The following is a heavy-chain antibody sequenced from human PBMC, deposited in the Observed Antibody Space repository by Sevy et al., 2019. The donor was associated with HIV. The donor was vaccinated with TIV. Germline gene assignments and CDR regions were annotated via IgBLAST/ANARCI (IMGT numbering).Heavy chain of an antibody. CDR3: AREDRGWDYYYGLDL. V-gene: IGHV3-7*01. CDR1: GFTFSSYW. J-gene: IGHJ6*02. D-gene: IGHD6-19*01. CDR2: IKQDGSEK. Sequence: GGSLRLSCAGSGFTFSSYWMGWVRQAPGKGLEWVANIKQDGSEKFYVDSVKGRFTISRDNGKNSLYLQMSSLRAEDTALYYCAREDRGWDYYYGLDLWGQGTTVTVSS.